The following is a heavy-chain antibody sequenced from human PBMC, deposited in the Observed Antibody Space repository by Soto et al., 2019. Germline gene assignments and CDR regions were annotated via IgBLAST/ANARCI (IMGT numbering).Heavy chain of an antibody. J-gene: IGHJ4*02. CDR2: IRSKANSYAT. V-gene: IGHV3-73*01. CDR3: TRHGSRPRDGADY. CDR1: AFTFSGCA. Sequence: GEYLRHSCGASAFTFSGCAGHWFRQASGKGLEWVGRIRSKANSYATAYAASVKGRFTISRDDSKNTAYLQMNSLKTEDTAVYYCTRHGSRPRDGADYWGQGT. D-gene: IGHD2-15*01.